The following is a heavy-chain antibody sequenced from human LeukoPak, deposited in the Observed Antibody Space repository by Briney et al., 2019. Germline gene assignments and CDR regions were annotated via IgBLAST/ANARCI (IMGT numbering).Heavy chain of an antibody. CDR1: NASISSDTYF. J-gene: IGHJ2*01. V-gene: IGHV4-61*10. D-gene: IGHD6-13*01. CDR3: ARVYYSSSYDYWYFDL. Sequence: PSETLSLTCTVSNASISSDTYFWSWIRQPAGKGLEWIGSIHYSGSTNYNPSLKSRVTISVDTSKNQFSLKLTSVTAADTAVYYCARVYYSSSYDYWYFDLWGRGTLVTVSS. CDR2: IHYSGST.